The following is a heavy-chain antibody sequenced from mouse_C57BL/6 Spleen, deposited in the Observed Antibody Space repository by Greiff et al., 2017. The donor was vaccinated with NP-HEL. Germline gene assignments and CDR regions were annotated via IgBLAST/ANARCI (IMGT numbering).Heavy chain of an antibody. J-gene: IGHJ2*01. V-gene: IGHV1-18*01. Sequence: EVQLQQSGPELVKPGASVKIPCKASGYTFTDYNMDWVKQSHGKSLEWIGDINPNNGGTIYNQKFKGKATLTVDKSSSTAYMGLRSLTSEDTAVYYCARWADGPPYFDYWGQGTTLTVSS. CDR1: GYTFTDYN. D-gene: IGHD2-3*01. CDR2: INPNNGGT. CDR3: ARWADGPPYFDY.